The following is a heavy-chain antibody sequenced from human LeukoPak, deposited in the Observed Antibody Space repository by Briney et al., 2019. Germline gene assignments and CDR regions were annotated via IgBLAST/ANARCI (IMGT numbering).Heavy chain of an antibody. CDR2: ISGSGGST. CDR1: GFTFSSYA. V-gene: IGHV3-23*01. CDR3: APYDSSGYSPFDY. J-gene: IGHJ4*02. Sequence: GGSLRLSCAASGFTFSSYAMSWVRQAPGKGLEWVSAISGSGGSTYYADSVKGRFTISRDNSKNTLYLQMNSLRAKDTAVYYCAPYDSSGYSPFDYWGQGTLVTVSS. D-gene: IGHD3-22*01.